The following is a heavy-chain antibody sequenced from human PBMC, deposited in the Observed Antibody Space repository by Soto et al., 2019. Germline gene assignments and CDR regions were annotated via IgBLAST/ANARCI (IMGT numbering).Heavy chain of an antibody. CDR3: AKDPNSYYGSGSYSFDY. J-gene: IGHJ4*02. Sequence: SLRLSCAASGFTFDDYAMHWVRQAPGKGLEWVSGISWNSGSIGYADSVKGRFTISRDNAKNSLYLQMNSLRAEDTALYYCAKDPNSYYGSGSYSFDYWGRGTLVTVSS. CDR1: GFTFDDYA. V-gene: IGHV3-9*01. CDR2: ISWNSGSI. D-gene: IGHD3-10*01.